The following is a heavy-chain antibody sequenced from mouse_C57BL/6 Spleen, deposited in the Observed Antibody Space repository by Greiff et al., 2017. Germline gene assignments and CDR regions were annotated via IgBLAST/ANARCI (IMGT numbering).Heavy chain of an antibody. CDR1: GFTFSDYG. D-gene: IGHD1-1*01. Sequence: EVKLVESGGGLVKPGGSLKLSCAASGFTFSDYGMHWVRQAPEKGLEWVAYISSGSSTIYYADTVKGRFTISRDNAKNTLFLQMTRLMSEDTAMYYCSRKADYYGSSFFEYRGKSTTLTVAS. CDR2: ISSGSSTI. J-gene: IGHJ2*01. V-gene: IGHV5-17*01. CDR3: SRKADYYGSSFFEY.